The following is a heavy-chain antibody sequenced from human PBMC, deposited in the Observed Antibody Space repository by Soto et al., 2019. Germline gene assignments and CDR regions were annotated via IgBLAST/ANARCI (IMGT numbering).Heavy chain of an antibody. V-gene: IGHV4-31*03. Sequence: QVQLQESGPGLVKPSQTLSLTCTVSGGSISSGGYYWSWIRQHPVKGLEWIGYIYYRGSTYYNPSLKSRVTISVDTSKNQFSLKLSSVTAADTAVYYCARDQEVVGIDYWGQGTLVTVSS. D-gene: IGHD2-15*01. CDR3: ARDQEVVGIDY. J-gene: IGHJ4*02. CDR1: GGSISSGGYY. CDR2: IYYRGST.